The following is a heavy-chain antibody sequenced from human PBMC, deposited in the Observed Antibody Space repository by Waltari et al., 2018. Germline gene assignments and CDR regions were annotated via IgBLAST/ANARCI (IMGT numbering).Heavy chain of an antibody. V-gene: IGHV7-4-1*02. CDR3: AREVVPAATIVVNWFDP. Sequence: QVQLVQSGSELKKPGASVKVSCKASGYTFTSYAINWVRQAPGQGLELMGWINHNTGNPTYVQGFTGRFVFSLDTSVSTAYLQISNLKAEDTAIYYCAREVVPAATIVVNWFDPWGQGTLVTVSS. J-gene: IGHJ5*02. CDR2: INHNTGNP. D-gene: IGHD2-2*01. CDR1: GYTFTSYA.